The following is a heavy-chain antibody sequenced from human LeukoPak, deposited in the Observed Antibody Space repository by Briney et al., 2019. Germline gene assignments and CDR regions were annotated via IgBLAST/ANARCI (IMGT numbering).Heavy chain of an antibody. CDR2: ISYDGSNK. CDR1: GFTFSSYA. Sequence: GGSLRLSCAASGFTFSSYAMSWVRQAPGKGLEWVAVISYDGSNKYYADSVKGRFTISRDNSKNTLYLQMNSLRAEDTAVYYCANRAYYYYGMDVWGQGTTVTVSS. CDR3: ANRAYYYYGMDV. J-gene: IGHJ6*02. V-gene: IGHV3-30*18.